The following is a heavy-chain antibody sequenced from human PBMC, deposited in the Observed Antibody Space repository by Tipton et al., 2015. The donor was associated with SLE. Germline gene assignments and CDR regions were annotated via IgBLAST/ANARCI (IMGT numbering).Heavy chain of an antibody. D-gene: IGHD4-17*01. CDR2: IYTSGST. CDR1: GGSISRYY. CDR3: ARGDTVSLYFDL. V-gene: IGHV4-4*07. Sequence: TLSLTCTVSGGSISRYYWSWIRQPAGKGLEWIGRIYTSGSTNYNPSLKSRVTMSVDTSKNQFSLKLSSVTAADTAVYYCARGDTVSLYFDLWGRGTLVNVSS. J-gene: IGHJ2*01.